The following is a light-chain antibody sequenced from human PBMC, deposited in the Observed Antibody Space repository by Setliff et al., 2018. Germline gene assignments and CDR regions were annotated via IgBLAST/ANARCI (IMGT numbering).Light chain of an antibody. CDR3: SSYTSSSTQV. CDR1: SSDVGGYNY. Sequence: QSVLTQPPSASGSPGQSVTISCTGTSSDVGGYNYVSWYQQHPGKAPKLMMYDVSKRPSGVPDRFSGSKSGNTASLTISGLQAEDEADYYCSSYTSSSTQVFGTGTNVTV. J-gene: IGLJ1*01. V-gene: IGLV2-8*01. CDR2: DVS.